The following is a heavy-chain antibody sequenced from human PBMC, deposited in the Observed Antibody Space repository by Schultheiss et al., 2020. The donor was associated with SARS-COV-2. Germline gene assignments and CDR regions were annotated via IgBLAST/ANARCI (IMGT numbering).Heavy chain of an antibody. CDR1: GGSISSYY. CDR2: IYYSGST. D-gene: IGHD2-8*01. CDR3: ARGPPIYCTNGVCETAAIDY. Sequence: SQTLSLTCTVSGGSISSYYWSWIRQPPGKGLEWIGYIYYSGSTNYNPSLKSRVTISVDTSKNQFSLKLSSVTAADTAVYYCARGPPIYCTNGVCETAAIDYWGQGTLVTVSS. V-gene: IGHV4-59*01. J-gene: IGHJ4*02.